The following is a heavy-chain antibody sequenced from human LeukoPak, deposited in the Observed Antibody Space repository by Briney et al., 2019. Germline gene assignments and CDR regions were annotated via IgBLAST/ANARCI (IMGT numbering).Heavy chain of an antibody. D-gene: IGHD3-22*01. CDR3: ARVARYYDSSGYSSAEYFQH. CDR2: IIPIFGTA. Sequence: SVKVSCKVSGYTLTELSMHWVRQAPGQGLEWMGGIIPIFGTANYAQKFQGRVTITADESTSTAYMELSSLRSEDTAVYYCARVARYYDSSGYSSAEYFQHWGQGTLVTVSS. V-gene: IGHV1-69*13. J-gene: IGHJ1*01. CDR1: GYTLTELS.